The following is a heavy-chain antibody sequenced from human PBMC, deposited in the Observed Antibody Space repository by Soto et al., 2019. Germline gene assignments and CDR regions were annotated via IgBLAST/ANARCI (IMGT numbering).Heavy chain of an antibody. CDR1: GGSISSYY. D-gene: IGHD3-3*01. V-gene: IGHV4-59*01. J-gene: IGHJ6*02. CDR2: IYYSGST. CDR3: ARGAPGGAYDFWSGYYYYYGMDV. Sequence: PSETLSLTCTVSGGSISSYYWSWIRQPPGKGLEWIGYIYYSGSTNYNPSLKSRVTISVDTSKNQFSLKLSSVTAADTAVYYCARGAPGGAYDFWSGYYYYYGMDVWGQGTTVTVS.